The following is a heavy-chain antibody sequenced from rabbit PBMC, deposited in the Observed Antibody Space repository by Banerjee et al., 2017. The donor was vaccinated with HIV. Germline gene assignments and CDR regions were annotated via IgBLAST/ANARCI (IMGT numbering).Heavy chain of an antibody. CDR1: GFSFSSSNY. CDR2: IDGGSSGST. J-gene: IGHJ4*01. V-gene: IGHV1S45*01. D-gene: IGHD1-1*01. Sequence: QEQLEESGGDLVKPGASLTLTCTASGFSFSSSNYMCWVRQAPGKGLEWIGCIDGGSSGSTYYASWAKGRFTISKTSSTTVTLEMTSLTAADTATYFCARDLPISGGYSFDLWGQGTLVTVS. CDR3: ARDLPISGGYSFDL.